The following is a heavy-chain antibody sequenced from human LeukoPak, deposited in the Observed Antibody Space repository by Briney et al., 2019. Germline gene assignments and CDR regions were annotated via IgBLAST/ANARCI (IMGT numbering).Heavy chain of an antibody. J-gene: IGHJ3*02. Sequence: ASVKVSCKASGYTFTSYGISWVRQAPGQGLEWMGWISAYNGNTNYAQKLQGRVTMTTDTSTSTAHMELRSLRSDDTAVYYCARDNRITMIVVARLDAFDIWGQGTMVTVSS. CDR3: ARDNRITMIVVARLDAFDI. D-gene: IGHD3-22*01. V-gene: IGHV1-18*01. CDR2: ISAYNGNT. CDR1: GYTFTSYG.